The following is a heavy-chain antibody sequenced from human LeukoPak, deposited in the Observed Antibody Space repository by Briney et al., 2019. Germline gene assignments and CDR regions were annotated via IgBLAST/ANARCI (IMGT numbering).Heavy chain of an antibody. J-gene: IGHJ4*01. Sequence: SETLSLTCAVYGGSFSGYYWSWIRQPPGKGLEWIGEINHSGSTNYNPSLKSRVTISVDTSKNQFSLKLSSVTAADTAVYYCARDPREQQLATSSDYWGQGTLVTVSS. CDR2: INHSGST. V-gene: IGHV4-34*01. CDR1: GGSFSGYY. D-gene: IGHD6-13*01. CDR3: ARDPREQQLATSSDY.